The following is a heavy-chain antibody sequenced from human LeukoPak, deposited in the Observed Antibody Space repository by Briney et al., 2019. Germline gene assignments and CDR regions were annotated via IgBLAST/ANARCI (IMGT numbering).Heavy chain of an antibody. J-gene: IGHJ4*02. V-gene: IGHV3-30-3*01. CDR2: ISYDGSNK. D-gene: IGHD3-10*01. Sequence: GGSWRLSCPAPGSTFSSYAMHGFGRAPAKGLGWVAVISYDGSNKYYADSVKGRFTISRDNSKNTLYLQMNSLRAEDTAVYYCARDLGGSGSSDYWGQGALVTVSS. CDR1: GSTFSSYA. CDR3: ARDLGGSGSSDY.